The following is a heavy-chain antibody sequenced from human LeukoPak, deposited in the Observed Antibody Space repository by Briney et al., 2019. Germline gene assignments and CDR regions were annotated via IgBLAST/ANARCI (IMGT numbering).Heavy chain of an antibody. D-gene: IGHD2-2*01. CDR1: GYTFTSYG. CDR3: ARDLIRYCSSTSCSPFDY. J-gene: IGHJ4*02. V-gene: IGHV1-18*01. CDR2: ISAYNGNT. Sequence: GASVKVSCKASGYTFTSYGISWVRQAPGQGPEWMGWISAYNGNTNYAQKLQGRVTMTTDTSTSTAYMELRSLRSDDTAVYYCARDLIRYCSSTSCSPFDYWGQGTLVTVSS.